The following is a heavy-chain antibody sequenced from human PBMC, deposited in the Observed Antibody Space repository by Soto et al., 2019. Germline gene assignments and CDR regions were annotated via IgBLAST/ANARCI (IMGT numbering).Heavy chain of an antibody. V-gene: IGHV4-31*01. CDR3: ASAILSDKARGFDT. CDR1: GGSISSDGHY. J-gene: IGHJ5*02. Sequence: QVQLQESGPGLVKPSQTLSLTCTVSGGSISSDGHYWSWIRQLPGKGLEWIGYIHYSGGSYYNPSLESLLTISIDTSKNQFSLKLSSVSAADTAVYYCASAILSDKARGFDTWGQGTLVIVSS. CDR2: IHYSGGS. D-gene: IGHD6-6*01.